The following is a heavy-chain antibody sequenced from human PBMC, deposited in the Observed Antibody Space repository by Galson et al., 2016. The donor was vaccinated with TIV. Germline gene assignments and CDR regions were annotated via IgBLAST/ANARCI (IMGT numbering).Heavy chain of an antibody. CDR2: IYWDEDK. V-gene: IGHV2-5*05. D-gene: IGHD2-15*01. CDR3: AHRKTGSRPLDAFDI. J-gene: IGHJ3*02. Sequence: PALVKPTQTLTLTCTFSGFSLTTRGVGVAWIRQPPRKALEWLAFIYWDEDKRYAPSLRNRLTVTKDPSKNQVVLTLTDMDPADTGTYYRAHRKTGSRPLDAFDIWGQGTMVTVSS. CDR1: GFSLTTRGVG.